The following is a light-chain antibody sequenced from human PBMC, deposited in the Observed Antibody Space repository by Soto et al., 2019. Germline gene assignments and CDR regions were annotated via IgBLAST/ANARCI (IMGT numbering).Light chain of an antibody. CDR1: QGISSY. CDR2: AAS. J-gene: IGKJ1*01. Sequence: AIRMTQSPSSFSASTGDRVTITCRASQGISSYLACYQQKPGKAPKLLIYAASTLQSGVPSRFSGSGSGTDFTLTISCLQSEDFATYYCQHYYSYPRTFGQGNKVEIK. V-gene: IGKV1-8*01. CDR3: QHYYSYPRT.